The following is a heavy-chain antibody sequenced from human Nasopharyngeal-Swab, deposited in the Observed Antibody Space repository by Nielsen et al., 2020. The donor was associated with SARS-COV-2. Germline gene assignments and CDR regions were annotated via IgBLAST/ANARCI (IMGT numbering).Heavy chain of an antibody. CDR3: AKDLGGNYGDYPPYFDL. V-gene: IGHV3-30*18. CDR2: ISYDGSNK. Sequence: WIRQPPGKGLEWVAVISYDGSNKYYADSVKGRFTISRDNSKNTPYLQMNSLRAEDTAVYYCAKDLGGNYGDYPPYFDLWGRGTLVTVSS. J-gene: IGHJ2*01. D-gene: IGHD4-17*01.